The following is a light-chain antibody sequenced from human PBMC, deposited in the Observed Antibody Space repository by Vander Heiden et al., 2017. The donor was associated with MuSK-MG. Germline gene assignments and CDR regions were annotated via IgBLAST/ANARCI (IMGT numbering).Light chain of an antibody. CDR3: RQGKPWTFT. CDR2: KVS. V-gene: IGKV2-30*01. J-gene: IGKJ4*01. CDR1: QSLVYSDGSTY. Sequence: DVVMTQSPLSLPVTLGQPASISCRSSQSLVYSDGSTYLSWFQQRPGQSPRRLIYKVSNRDSRVPDRSSGSGSGTAFTLKISRVEAEDVGVSYCRQGKPWTFTFGGGTKVEIK.